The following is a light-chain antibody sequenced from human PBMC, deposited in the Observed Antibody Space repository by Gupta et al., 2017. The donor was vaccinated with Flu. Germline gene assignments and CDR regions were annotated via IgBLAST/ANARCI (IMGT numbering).Light chain of an antibody. V-gene: IGKV4-1*01. CDR3: QQYYDPLLR. CDR2: WAS. J-gene: IGKJ4*01. Sequence: DIVLTQSPDSLAVSLGERATITCTSSQSVFYVGNNKSFIAWYQQKPGLLPRLLVYWASGRESGVPDRFSGSGSGTHFTLTITSLQAEDAAVYFCQQYYDPLLRFGGGTRVEIK. CDR1: QSVFYVGNNKSF.